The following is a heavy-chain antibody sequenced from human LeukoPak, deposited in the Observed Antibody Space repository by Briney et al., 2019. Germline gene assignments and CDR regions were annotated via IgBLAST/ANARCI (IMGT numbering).Heavy chain of an antibody. D-gene: IGHD6-19*01. CDR2: IYYSGST. CDR1: GGSISSYY. CDR3: ARGSGYSSGWYPIVDY. V-gene: IGHV4-59*01. Sequence: YPSETLSLTCTVSGGSISSYYWSWIRQPPGKGLEWIGYIYYSGSTNYNPSLKSRVTISVDTSKNQFSLKLSSVTAADTAVYYCARGSGYSSGWYPIVDYWGQGTLVTVSS. J-gene: IGHJ4*02.